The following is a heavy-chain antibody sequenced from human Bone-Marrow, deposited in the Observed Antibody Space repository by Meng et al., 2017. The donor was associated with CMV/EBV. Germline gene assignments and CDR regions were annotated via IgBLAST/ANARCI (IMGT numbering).Heavy chain of an antibody. V-gene: IGHV1-69*04. CDR2: IIPILGIA. J-gene: IGHJ5*02. CDR1: GYTFTGYY. CDR3: ARDQLLSDLEHAPWFDP. Sequence: SVKVSCKTSGYTFTGYYIHWVRQAPGQGLEWMGRIIPILGIANYAQKFQGRVTITADKSTSTAYMELSSLRSEDTAVYYCARDQLLSDLEHAPWFDPWGQGTLVTVSS. D-gene: IGHD2-2*01.